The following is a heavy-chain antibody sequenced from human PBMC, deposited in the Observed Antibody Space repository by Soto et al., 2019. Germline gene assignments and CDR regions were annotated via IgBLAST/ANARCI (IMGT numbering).Heavy chain of an antibody. CDR1: GGSFSDYY. J-gene: IGHJ4*02. CDR3: ARYLAVALMIV. CDR2: INHSGST. Sequence: QVQLQQWGAGLLKPSETLSLTCAVYGGSFSDYYWSWIRQPPGKGLEWIGEINHSGSTNYNPSLKSRVTISVDTSKNQFSLKLSSVTAADTAVYYCARYLAVALMIVWCQGTLVTVSS. V-gene: IGHV4-34*01. D-gene: IGHD6-13*01.